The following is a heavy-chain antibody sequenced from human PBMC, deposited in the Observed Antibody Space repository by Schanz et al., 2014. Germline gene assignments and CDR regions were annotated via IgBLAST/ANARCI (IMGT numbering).Heavy chain of an antibody. CDR3: AKDPYGMDV. V-gene: IGHV3-30*18. CDR1: GFSFSDYG. CDR2: ISYHGSER. Sequence: QVPLVESGGCVVQPGRSLRLSCAGSGFSFSDYGMHWVRQAPGRGLEWVAVISYHGSERYYADSVKGRFTISRDNSKNTLYLQMNSLRAEDTAVYYCAKDPYGMDVWGQGTTVTVSS. J-gene: IGHJ6*02.